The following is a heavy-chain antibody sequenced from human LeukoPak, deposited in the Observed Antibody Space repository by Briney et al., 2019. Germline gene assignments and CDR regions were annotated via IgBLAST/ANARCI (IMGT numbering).Heavy chain of an antibody. J-gene: IGHJ5*02. Sequence: AGSLRLSCAASGFSISSYSMNCVRQPPGGGLEGGSSSINSSSYIYYADSVKGRFTISRDNAKNTLYPQMNSLRAEDTAVYYCARRKVPAAENWFDHWGQGTLVTVSS. CDR1: GFSISSYS. V-gene: IGHV3-21*01. CDR2: SINSSSYI. D-gene: IGHD2-2*01. CDR3: ARRKVPAAENWFDH.